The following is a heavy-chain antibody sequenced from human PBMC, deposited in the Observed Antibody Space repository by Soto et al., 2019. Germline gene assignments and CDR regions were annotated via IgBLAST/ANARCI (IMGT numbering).Heavy chain of an antibody. V-gene: IGHV1-46*01. CDR3: ARVGGGYCSSTSCYTPSGPAPHYYYYYYGMDV. D-gene: IGHD2-2*02. CDR1: GYTFTSYY. Sequence: ASVKVSCKASGYTFTSYYMHWVRQAPGQGLEWMGIINPSGGSTSYAQKFQGRVTMTRDTSTSTVYMELSSLRSEATAVYYCARVGGGYCSSTSCYTPSGPAPHYYYYYYGMDVWGQGTTVTVSS. J-gene: IGHJ6*02. CDR2: INPSGGST.